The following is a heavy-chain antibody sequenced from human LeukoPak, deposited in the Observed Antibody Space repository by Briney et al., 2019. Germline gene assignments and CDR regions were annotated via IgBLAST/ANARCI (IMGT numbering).Heavy chain of an antibody. CDR1: GGSFSGYY. Sequence: SETLSLTCAVYGGSFSGYYWSWIRQPPGKGLEWIGEINHSGSTNYNPSLKSRVTISVDTSKNQLSLKLSSVTAADTAVYYCARGRRWLQPFDYWGQGTLVTVSS. V-gene: IGHV4-34*01. J-gene: IGHJ4*02. D-gene: IGHD5-24*01. CDR2: INHSGST. CDR3: ARGRRWLQPFDY.